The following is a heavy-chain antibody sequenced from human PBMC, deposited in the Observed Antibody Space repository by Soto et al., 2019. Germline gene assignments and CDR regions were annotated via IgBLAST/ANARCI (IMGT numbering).Heavy chain of an antibody. D-gene: IGHD6-13*01. CDR2: ISFKGTT. V-gene: IGHV4-39*02. Sequence: SETLSLTCTVSGGSTTSSGYYWGWIRQPPGKGLEWIGSISFKGTTYYNPSLKSRITINPDTSKNQFSLQLNSVTPEDTAVYYCARDQEDSSSWYRYYYYGMDVWGQGTTVTVSS. J-gene: IGHJ6*02. CDR3: ARDQEDSSSWYRYYYYGMDV. CDR1: GGSTTSSGYY.